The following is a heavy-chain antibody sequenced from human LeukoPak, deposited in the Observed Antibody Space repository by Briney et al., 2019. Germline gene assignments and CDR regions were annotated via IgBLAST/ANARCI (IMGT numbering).Heavy chain of an antibody. CDR2: ITGSGGST. V-gene: IGHV3-23*01. Sequence: GGALRLSCSASGFTCRSYAMSWVRQAPGKGLEWVSVITGSGGSTYYADSVKGRFTLSRDNSKNTLYLQMNSLRAEDTAVYYCATDPLLDYWGQGTLVTVSS. D-gene: IGHD2-15*01. CDR3: ATDPLLDY. J-gene: IGHJ4*02. CDR1: GFTCRSYA.